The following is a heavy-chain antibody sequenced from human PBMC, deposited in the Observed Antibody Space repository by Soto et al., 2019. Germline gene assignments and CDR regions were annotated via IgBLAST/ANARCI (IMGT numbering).Heavy chain of an antibody. CDR1: GGSMNSSSYF. CDR3: ARHYSSGSRNWFDP. D-gene: IGHD6-19*01. V-gene: IGHV4-39*01. Sequence: SGSLSRMCRVSGGSMNSSSYFLVWVLRPPGKGLEWIGSIYYSGSTYYNPSLRSRVTISVDTSKNQFSLKLSSVTAADTAVFYCARHYSSGSRNWFDPWGQGTLVTVS. CDR2: IYYSGST. J-gene: IGHJ5*02.